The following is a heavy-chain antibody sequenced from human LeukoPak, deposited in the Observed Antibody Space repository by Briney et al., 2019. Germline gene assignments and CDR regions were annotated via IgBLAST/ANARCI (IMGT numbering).Heavy chain of an antibody. CDR3: ARLPCISTSCSRRWAFDY. Sequence: SETLSLTCTVSGGSTNSYYWSWIRQPPGKGLEWIGYIYYSGSTNYNPSLKSQVNISVDTSKNQFSLKLTSVTAADTAVYYCARLPCISTSCSRRWAFDYWGQGTLVTVSS. CDR1: GGSTNSYY. D-gene: IGHD2-2*01. CDR2: IYYSGST. J-gene: IGHJ4*02. V-gene: IGHV4-59*08.